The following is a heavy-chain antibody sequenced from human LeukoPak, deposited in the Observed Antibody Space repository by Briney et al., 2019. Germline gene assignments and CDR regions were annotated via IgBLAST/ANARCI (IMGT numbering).Heavy chain of an antibody. V-gene: IGHV3-53*01. Sequence: GGSLRLSCAASGFTVSSNYMNWVRQAPGKGLEWVSVIYSGGSTYYADSMKGRFTISRDNAKNSLYLQMNSLRAEDTAVYYCARAGSGDYWGQGTLVTVSS. J-gene: IGHJ4*02. CDR2: IYSGGST. D-gene: IGHD2-15*01. CDR3: ARAGSGDY. CDR1: GFTVSSNY.